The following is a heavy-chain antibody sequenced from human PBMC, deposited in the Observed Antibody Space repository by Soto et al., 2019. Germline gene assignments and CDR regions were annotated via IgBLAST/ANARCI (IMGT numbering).Heavy chain of an antibody. Sequence: QLQLQESGPGLVKPSETLSLTCTVSGGSISSSSYYWGWIRQPPGKGLEWIGSIYYSGSTYYNPSLKSRVTISVDTSKNQFSLKLSSVTAADTAVYYCARLIVVVVAATPWTPWFDPWGQGTLVTVSS. V-gene: IGHV4-39*01. CDR2: IYYSGST. CDR1: GGSISSSSYY. D-gene: IGHD2-15*01. J-gene: IGHJ5*02. CDR3: ARLIVVVVAATPWTPWFDP.